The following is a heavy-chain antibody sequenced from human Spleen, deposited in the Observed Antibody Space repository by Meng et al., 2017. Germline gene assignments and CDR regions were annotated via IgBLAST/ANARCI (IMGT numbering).Heavy chain of an antibody. J-gene: IGHJ4*02. CDR3: MDGGSGSWDY. CDR1: GFTFSDAW. Sequence: GESLKISCAASGFTFSDAWMTWVRQAPGKGLEYVGRVKSKSDGGARDYAAPVKGRFTISRDDSKDTLFLEMNRLKTEDTAVYYCMDGGSGSWDYWGQGTLVTVSS. V-gene: IGHV3-15*01. D-gene: IGHD3-10*01. CDR2: VKSKSDGGAR.